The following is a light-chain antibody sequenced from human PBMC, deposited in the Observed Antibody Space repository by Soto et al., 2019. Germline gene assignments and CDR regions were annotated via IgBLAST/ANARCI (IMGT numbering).Light chain of an antibody. CDR2: GNN. V-gene: IGLV1-40*01. J-gene: IGLJ1*01. CDR1: SSNIGAGYD. Sequence: QSVLTQPPSVSGAPGQRVTISCTGSSSNIGAGYDVHWYQQLPETAPKLLMYGNNNRPLGVPDRFSGSKSGTSASLAITGLQAEDEADYYCQSYDSSLSGYYVFGTGTQLTVL. CDR3: QSYDSSLSGYYV.